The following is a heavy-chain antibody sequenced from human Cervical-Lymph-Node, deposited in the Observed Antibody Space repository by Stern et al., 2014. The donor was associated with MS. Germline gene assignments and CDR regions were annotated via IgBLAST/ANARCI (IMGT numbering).Heavy chain of an antibody. V-gene: IGHV3-30-3*01. Sequence: VQLEESGGGVVQPWRSLRLSCAASGFIFSSYAMHWVRQAPGKGLDWVAFLSNEGSKQFYADSVKGRFTISRDNSNNTLYLQMNSLRPEDTAVYYCARDTCRGGGCYFRYWGQGILITVSS. CDR3: ARDTCRGGGCYFRY. D-gene: IGHD2-15*01. CDR2: LSNEGSKQ. J-gene: IGHJ4*02. CDR1: GFIFSSYA.